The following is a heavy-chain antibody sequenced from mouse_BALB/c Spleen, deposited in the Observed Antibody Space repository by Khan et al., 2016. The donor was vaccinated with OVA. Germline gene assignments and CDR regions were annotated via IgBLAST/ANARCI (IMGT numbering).Heavy chain of an antibody. CDR1: GFSLTNYG. J-gene: IGHJ4*01. D-gene: IGHD2-10*01. CDR3: ARQPYYHYNIMDY. CDR2: IWSDGST. V-gene: IGHV2-6-1*01. Sequence: VQLQESGPSLVAPSQSLSITCTISGFSLTNYGVHWVRQPPGKGLEWLVVIWSDGSTTYNSALKSRLTISKDNSKSQVFLKMNSLQTDDTAVYFCARQPYYHYNIMDYWGRGTSVTVSS.